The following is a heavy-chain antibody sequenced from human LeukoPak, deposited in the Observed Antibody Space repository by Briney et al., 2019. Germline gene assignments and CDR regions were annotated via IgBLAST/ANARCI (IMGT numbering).Heavy chain of an antibody. Sequence: SETLSLTCTVPGGSISSSSYYWGWIRQPPGKGLEWIGSIYYSGSTYYNPSLKSRVTISVDTSKNQFSLKLSSVTAADTAVYYCARVGQYDYVWGSYRFDYWGQGTLVTVSS. CDR2: IYYSGST. CDR3: ARVGQYDYVWGSYRFDY. D-gene: IGHD3-16*02. CDR1: GGSISSSSYY. J-gene: IGHJ4*02. V-gene: IGHV4-39*01.